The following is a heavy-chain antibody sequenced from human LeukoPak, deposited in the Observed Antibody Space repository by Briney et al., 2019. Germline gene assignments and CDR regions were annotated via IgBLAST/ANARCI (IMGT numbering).Heavy chain of an antibody. V-gene: IGHV4-39*07. CDR1: GGSISSSSYY. CDR3: ARYRVVAANFDY. D-gene: IGHD2-15*01. Sequence: SETLSLTCTVSGGSISSSSYYWGWIRQPPGKGLEWIGSIYYSGSTYYNPSLKSRVTISVDTSKNQFSLKLSSVTAADTAVYYCARYRVVAANFDYWGQGTLVTVSS. J-gene: IGHJ4*02. CDR2: IYYSGST.